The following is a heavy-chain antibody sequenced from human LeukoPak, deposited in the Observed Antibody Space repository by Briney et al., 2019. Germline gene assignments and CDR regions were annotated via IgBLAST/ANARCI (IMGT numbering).Heavy chain of an antibody. D-gene: IGHD4-23*01. Sequence: PGGSLRLSCAASRFTFSSYWMHWVRQAPGKGLVWVSLINTDGNTTTYADSVKGRFTISRDNAKNTLYLQMNSLRAEDTAVYYCAGAASRVTSPDYWGQGTLVTVSS. CDR2: INTDGNTT. CDR1: RFTFSSYW. J-gene: IGHJ4*02. V-gene: IGHV3-74*01. CDR3: AGAASRVTSPDY.